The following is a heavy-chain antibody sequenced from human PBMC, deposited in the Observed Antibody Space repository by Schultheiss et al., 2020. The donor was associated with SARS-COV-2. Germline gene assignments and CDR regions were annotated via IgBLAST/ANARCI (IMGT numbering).Heavy chain of an antibody. D-gene: IGHD3-16*01. V-gene: IGHV1-69*06. J-gene: IGHJ4*02. CDR2: IIPIFGTA. CDR3: ARAPGGDPGPPDY. Sequence: SVKVSCKASGYTFTSYGISWVRQAPGQGLEWMGGIIPIFGTANYAQKFQGRVTITADKSTSTAYMELSSLRSEDTAVYYCARAPGGDPGPPDYWGQGTLVTVSS. CDR1: GYTFTSYG.